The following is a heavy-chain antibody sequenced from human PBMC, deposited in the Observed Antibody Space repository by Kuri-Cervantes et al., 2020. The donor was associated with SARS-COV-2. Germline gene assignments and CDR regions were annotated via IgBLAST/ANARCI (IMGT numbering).Heavy chain of an antibody. CDR1: GYSISSGYY. V-gene: IGHV4-38-2*01. CDR2: SYYSGST. Sequence: SETLSLTCAVSGYSISSGYYWGWIRQPPGKGLEWIGSSYYSGSTYYNPSLKSRVTISLDTSKNQFSLRLSSVTAADTAMYYCARRPREEDHSFHWYFDLWGRGTLVTVSS. D-gene: IGHD5-18*01. CDR3: ARRPREEDHSFHWYFDL. J-gene: IGHJ2*01.